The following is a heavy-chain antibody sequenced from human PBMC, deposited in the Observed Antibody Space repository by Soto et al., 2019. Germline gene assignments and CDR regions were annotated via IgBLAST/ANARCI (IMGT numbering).Heavy chain of an antibody. CDR2: INHSGST. V-gene: IGHV4-34*01. CDR1: GGSFSGYY. D-gene: IGHD3-3*01. J-gene: IGHJ5*02. Sequence: QVQLQQWGAGLLKPSETLSLTCAVYGGSFSGYYCSWIRQPPGKGLEWIGEINHSGSTNYNPSLKSRVTISVDTSKNQFSLKLSSVTAADTAVYYCARGSNDVWSGYYVDPWGQGTLVTVSS. CDR3: ARGSNDVWSGYYVDP.